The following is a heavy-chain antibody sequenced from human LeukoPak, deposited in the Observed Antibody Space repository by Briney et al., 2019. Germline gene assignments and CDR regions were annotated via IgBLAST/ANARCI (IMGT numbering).Heavy chain of an antibody. Sequence: PGGSLRLSCAASGFTLSSYAMSWVRQAPGKGLEWVSGINWNGGSTGYADSVKGRFTISRDNAKNSLYLQMNSLRAEDTALYYCARATHYYESSGYDYWGQGTLVTVSS. CDR3: ARATHYYESSGYDY. V-gene: IGHV3-20*04. CDR2: INWNGGST. D-gene: IGHD3-22*01. J-gene: IGHJ4*02. CDR1: GFTLSSYA.